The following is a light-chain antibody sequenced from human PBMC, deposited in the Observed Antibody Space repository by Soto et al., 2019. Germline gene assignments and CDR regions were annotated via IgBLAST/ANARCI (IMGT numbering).Light chain of an antibody. CDR1: RDINTY. CDR2: AAS. Sequence: DIQLTQSPSFLSASVGDRVTITCRASRDINTYLAWYQQKPGKAPKLLIYAASTLHTGVPSRFSGSGSGTGFTLTISSLQPEDFATYYCQHLNIYPAVTFGGGTKVEIK. V-gene: IGKV1-9*01. CDR3: QHLNIYPAVT. J-gene: IGKJ4*01.